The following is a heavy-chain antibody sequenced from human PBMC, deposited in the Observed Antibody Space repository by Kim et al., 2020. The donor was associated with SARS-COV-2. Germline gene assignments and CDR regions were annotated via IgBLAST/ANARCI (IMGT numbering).Heavy chain of an antibody. Sequence: GGSLRLSCAASGFTFSDSGMSWARQAPGKGLEWVSTINAGGSATFYADSVKGRFTISRDNSKNTLYLQMNSLRVEDTAVYFCALLRGVSTLLDFWGQGSLVTVSS. CDR3: ALLRGVSTLLDF. V-gene: IGHV3-23*01. CDR1: GFTFSDSG. CDR2: INAGGSAT. J-gene: IGHJ4*02. D-gene: IGHD3-10*01.